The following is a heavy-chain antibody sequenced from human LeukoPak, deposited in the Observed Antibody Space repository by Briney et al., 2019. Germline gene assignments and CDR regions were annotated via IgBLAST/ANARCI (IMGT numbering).Heavy chain of an antibody. D-gene: IGHD3-22*01. Sequence: PGGTLRLSCAASGFTFSSYGMSWVRQAPGKGLEWVSAISGSGGSTYYADSVKGRFTISGDNPKNTLYLQMNSLRAEDTAVYYCAKREDSSGYQYYFDYWGQGTLVTVSS. CDR2: ISGSGGST. V-gene: IGHV3-23*01. CDR1: GFTFSSYG. CDR3: AKREDSSGYQYYFDY. J-gene: IGHJ4*02.